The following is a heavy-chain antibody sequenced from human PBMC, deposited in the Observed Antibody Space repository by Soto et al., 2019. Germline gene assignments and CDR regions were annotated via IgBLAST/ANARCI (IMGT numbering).Heavy chain of an antibody. D-gene: IGHD1-1*01. CDR3: ARGRYGDY. Sequence: QVHLVQSGAEVKKPGASVKVSCKGSGYGFTTYGITWVRQTPGQGLEWMAWISAHNGNTNNAQELAGRVTVNRDTSTSTAYMELRSLRSDGTAVYYCARGRYGDYWGQGALVTVSS. V-gene: IGHV1-18*01. J-gene: IGHJ4*02. CDR1: GYGFTTYG. CDR2: ISAHNGNT.